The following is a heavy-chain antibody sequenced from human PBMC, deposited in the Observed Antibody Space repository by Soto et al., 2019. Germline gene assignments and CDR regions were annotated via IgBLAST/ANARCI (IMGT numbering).Heavy chain of an antibody. V-gene: IGHV4-30-4*01. CDR2: IYYSGST. CDR1: GGSISSGDYY. J-gene: IGHJ6*02. D-gene: IGHD3-10*01. Sequence: PSETLSLTCTVSGGSISSGDYYWSWIRQPPGKGLEWIGYIYYSGSTYYNPSLKSRVTMSVDTSKNQFSLKLSSVTAADTAVYYCARVPGGWVRGVIIAPNSDYYGMDVWGQGTTVTVSS. CDR3: ARVPGGWVRGVIIAPNSDYYGMDV.